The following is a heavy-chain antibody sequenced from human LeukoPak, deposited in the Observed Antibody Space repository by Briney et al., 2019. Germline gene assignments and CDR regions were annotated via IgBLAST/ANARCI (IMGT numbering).Heavy chain of an antibody. Sequence: SETLSLTCTVSVASISNYSWGWIRQSPGRGLEWIVYMYHTGRTDYNPSLKSRVTISVDTSKNQFSLKLSSVTAADTAVYYCARATTYYDYRGAFDIWGQGTMVTVS. V-gene: IGHV4-59*08. CDR2: MYHTGRT. CDR3: ARATTYYDYRGAFDI. D-gene: IGHD3-3*01. J-gene: IGHJ3*02. CDR1: VASISNYS.